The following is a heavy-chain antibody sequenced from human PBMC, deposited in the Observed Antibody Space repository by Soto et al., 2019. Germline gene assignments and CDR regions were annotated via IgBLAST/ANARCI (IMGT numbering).Heavy chain of an antibody. J-gene: IGHJ6*02. CDR2: MNAAGSST. D-gene: IGHD3-10*01. V-gene: IGHV3-23*01. Sequence: PGGSLRLSCAASGFTLTTYAMTWVRQPPGKGLEWVSSMNAAGSSTSHADSVKGRFTTSRDNSKNTLYLEMNSLRAEDTAVYYCARGGADHYQYGMDVWGQGTTVTVSS. CDR1: GFTLTTYA. CDR3: ARGGADHYQYGMDV.